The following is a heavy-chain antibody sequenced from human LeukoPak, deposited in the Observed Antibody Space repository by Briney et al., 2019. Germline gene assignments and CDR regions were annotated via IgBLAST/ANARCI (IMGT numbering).Heavy chain of an antibody. CDR2: IYPGDSDT. Sequence: GESLKISCKGSGYSFTNYWIAWVRQMPGKGLEWMGIIYPGDSDTRYSPSFQGQVTTSADESISTAYLQWSSLKASGTAMYYCARVPIVRFPYYFDYWGQGTLVTVSS. V-gene: IGHV5-51*01. CDR3: ARVPIVRFPYYFDY. J-gene: IGHJ4*02. CDR1: GYSFTNYW. D-gene: IGHD3-16*02.